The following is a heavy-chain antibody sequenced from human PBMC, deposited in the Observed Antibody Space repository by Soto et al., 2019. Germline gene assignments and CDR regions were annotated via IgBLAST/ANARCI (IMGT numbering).Heavy chain of an antibody. Sequence: GGSLRLSCAASGFTFSSYAMHWVRQAPGKGLEWVAVISYDGSNKYYADSVKGRFTISRDNSKNALYLQMNSLRAEDTAVYYCARDGAYYDSSGYYYWSGFDYWGQGTLVTVS. CDR2: ISYDGSNK. CDR3: ARDGAYYDSSGYYYWSGFDY. CDR1: GFTFSSYA. D-gene: IGHD3-22*01. V-gene: IGHV3-30-3*01. J-gene: IGHJ4*02.